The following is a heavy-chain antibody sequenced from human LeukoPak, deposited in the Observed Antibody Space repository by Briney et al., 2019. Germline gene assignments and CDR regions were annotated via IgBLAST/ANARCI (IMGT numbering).Heavy chain of an antibody. CDR2: ISANGGST. J-gene: IGHJ4*02. CDR1: GFTFSTYA. Sequence: PGGSLRLSCAASGFTFSTYAMSWVRLAPGKGLGWVSAISANGGSTFYADSVKGRFTVSRDSSKDTLYLQMNSLRAEDTAVYYCAKSGYNRFDYWGQGTLVTVSS. V-gene: IGHV3-23*01. D-gene: IGHD5-24*01. CDR3: AKSGYNRFDY.